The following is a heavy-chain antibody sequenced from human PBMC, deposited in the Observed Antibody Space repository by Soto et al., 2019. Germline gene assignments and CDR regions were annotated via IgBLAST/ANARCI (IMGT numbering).Heavy chain of an antibody. Sequence: SETLSLTCAVYGGSFSGYYWSWIRQPPGKGLEWIGEINHSGSTNYNPSLKSRVTISVDTSKNQFSLKLSSVTAADTAVYYCARQVPAATFDYWGQGTLVTVSS. V-gene: IGHV4-34*01. CDR1: GGSFSGYY. J-gene: IGHJ4*02. CDR2: INHSGST. D-gene: IGHD2-2*01. CDR3: ARQVPAATFDY.